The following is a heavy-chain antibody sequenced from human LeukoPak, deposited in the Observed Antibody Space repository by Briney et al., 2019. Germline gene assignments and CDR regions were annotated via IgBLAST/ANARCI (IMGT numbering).Heavy chain of an antibody. Sequence: GGSLRLSCAASGFTFSSYGMHWVRQAPGKGLEWVAVISYDGSNKYYADSVKGRFTISRDNAKNSLYLQMNSLRAEDTAVYYCARGSYGSGSSRHYYYYYGMDVWGQGTTVTVSS. CDR2: ISYDGSNK. J-gene: IGHJ6*02. V-gene: IGHV3-30*03. CDR1: GFTFSSYG. D-gene: IGHD3-10*01. CDR3: ARGSYGSGSSRHYYYYYGMDV.